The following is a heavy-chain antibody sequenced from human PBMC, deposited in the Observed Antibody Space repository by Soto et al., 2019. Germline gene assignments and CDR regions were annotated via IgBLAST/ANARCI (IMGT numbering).Heavy chain of an antibody. J-gene: IGHJ5*02. CDR1: GFTFSSYA. CDR2: ISGSGGST. Sequence: EVQLLESGGGLVQPGGSLRLSCAASGFTFSSYAMSWVRQAPGKGLEWVSAISGSGGSTYYADSVKGRFTISRDNSKNTLYLQMNSLRAEDTAVYYCAKNREVGSSWYRWFDPWGQGTLVTVSS. CDR3: AKNREVGSSWYRWFDP. V-gene: IGHV3-23*01. D-gene: IGHD6-13*01.